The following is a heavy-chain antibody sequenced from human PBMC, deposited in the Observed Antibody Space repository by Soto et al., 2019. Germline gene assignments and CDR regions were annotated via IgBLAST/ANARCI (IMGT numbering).Heavy chain of an antibody. D-gene: IGHD3-10*01. CDR3: AISPLLVFHYGSGSYSFYMDV. CDR2: ISAYNGYT. Sequence: ASVKVSCKASGYSFASYGFTWVRQAPGHGLEWMGWISAYNGYTNYIHNLQGRVTMTTDTSTSTAYMELRSLRSDDTAVYYCAISPLLVFHYGSGSYSFYMDVWGTGTTVTVSS. J-gene: IGHJ6*03. CDR1: GYSFASYG. V-gene: IGHV1-18*01.